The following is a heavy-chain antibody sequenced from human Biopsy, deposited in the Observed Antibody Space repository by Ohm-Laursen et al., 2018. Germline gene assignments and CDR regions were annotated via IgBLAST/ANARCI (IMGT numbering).Heavy chain of an antibody. J-gene: IGHJ6*02. Sequence: SQTLSLTCAVYGGSFNGYFWRWIRHPPGKGLEWIGDITQSGSTNYSPSFKSRITNSVDTAKKQFTLSLRSVTAADTAVYYCARVPLPGIGAAYQGRFLYGMDVWGQGTAVSVSS. CDR2: ITQSGST. V-gene: IGHV4-34*01. D-gene: IGHD6-13*01. CDR3: ARVPLPGIGAAYQGRFLYGMDV. CDR1: GGSFNGYF.